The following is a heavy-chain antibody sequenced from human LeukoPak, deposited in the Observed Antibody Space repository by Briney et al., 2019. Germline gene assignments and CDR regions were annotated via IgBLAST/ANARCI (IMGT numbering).Heavy chain of an antibody. CDR3: ASREPLDGYNYHSYFYMDV. CDR2: IIPIFGTA. CDR1: GGTFSTYV. V-gene: IGHV1-69*13. Sequence: SVKVSCKAPGGTFSTYVISWVRQAPGQGLEWMGGIIPIFGTANYAQNFQGRVAITADESTSTAYMEPSSLRSEDSAVYYCASREPLDGYNYHSYFYMDVWGKGTTVTVSS. D-gene: IGHD5-24*01. J-gene: IGHJ6*03.